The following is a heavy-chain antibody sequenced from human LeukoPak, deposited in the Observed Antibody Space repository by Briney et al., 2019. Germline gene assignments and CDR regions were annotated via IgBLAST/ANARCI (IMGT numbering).Heavy chain of an antibody. CDR3: VKAPYFSYGSDV. V-gene: IGHV3-64D*09. CDR2: IHHDGSGT. D-gene: IGHD3-9*01. J-gene: IGHJ6*02. Sequence: GGSLRLSCSASGFTFGSYSMHWLRQTPGKGLEFVSAIHHDGSGTFYADSVKGRFIISRDNSKNTSYLQMSSLRAEDTAVYYCVKAPYFSYGSDVWGQGTTVTVSS. CDR1: GFTFGSYS.